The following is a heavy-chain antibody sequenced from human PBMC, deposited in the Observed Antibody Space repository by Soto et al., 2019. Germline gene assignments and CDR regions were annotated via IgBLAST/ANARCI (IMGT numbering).Heavy chain of an antibody. D-gene: IGHD6-13*01. Sequence: QVQLQESGPGLVKPSETLSLTCTVSGGSISSYYWSWIRQPPGKGLEWIGYIYYSGNTNYNPSLKSRVTISVDTSKNQFSLKLSSVTAADTAVYYCARAKAPLYSSSWYWFDPWGQGTLVTVSS. CDR1: GGSISSYY. CDR3: ARAKAPLYSSSWYWFDP. V-gene: IGHV4-59*08. J-gene: IGHJ5*02. CDR2: IYYSGNT.